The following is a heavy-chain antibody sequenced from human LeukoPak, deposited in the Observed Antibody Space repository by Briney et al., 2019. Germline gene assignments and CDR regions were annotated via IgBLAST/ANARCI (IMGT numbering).Heavy chain of an antibody. CDR2: INHSGST. V-gene: IGHV4-34*01. Sequence: SETLSLTCAVYGGSFSGYYWSWIRQPPGKGLEWIGEINHSGSTNYNPSLKSRVTISVDTSKNQFSLKLSSVTAADTAVYYCARKRVIVATLRDQRSPFFDIWGQGTMVTVSS. CDR1: GGSFSGYY. J-gene: IGHJ3*02. CDR3: ARKRVIVATLRDQRSPFFDI. D-gene: IGHD5-12*01.